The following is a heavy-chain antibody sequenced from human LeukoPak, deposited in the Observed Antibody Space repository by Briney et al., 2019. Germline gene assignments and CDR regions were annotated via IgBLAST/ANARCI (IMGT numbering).Heavy chain of an antibody. V-gene: IGHV3-30*02. J-gene: IGHJ4*02. CDR1: GFTFSNYG. CDR3: AKASGSSAYGLDY. Sequence: PGGSLRLSCAASGFTFSNYGMHWVRQAPGKGLEWVAFIRYDGSKKYYTDSVKGRFTISRDDSKNTVYLQMYSLRPEDTAVYYCAKASGSSAYGLDYWGQGTLVTVFS. D-gene: IGHD3-16*01. CDR2: IRYDGSKK.